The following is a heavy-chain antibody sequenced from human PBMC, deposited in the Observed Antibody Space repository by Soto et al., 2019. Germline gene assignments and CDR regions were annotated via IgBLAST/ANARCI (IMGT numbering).Heavy chain of an antibody. V-gene: IGHV4-31*03. CDR3: ARRLWFGGGFDP. D-gene: IGHD3-10*01. CDR1: GGSISSGGYY. J-gene: IGHJ5*02. CDR2: IYYSGST. Sequence: SETLSLTCTVSGGSISSGGYYWSWIRQHPGKGLEWIGYIYYSGSTYYNPSLKSRVTISVDTSKNQFSLKLSSVTAADTAVYYCARRLWFGGGFDPWGQGTLVTVSS.